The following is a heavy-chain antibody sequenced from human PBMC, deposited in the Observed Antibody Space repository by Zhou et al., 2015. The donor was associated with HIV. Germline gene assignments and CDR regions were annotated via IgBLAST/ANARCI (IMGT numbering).Heavy chain of an antibody. Sequence: QMQLVQSGPEVKKPGTSVKVSCKASGFTFTSSAVQWVRQARGQRLEWIGWIVVGSGNTNYAQKFQERVTITRDMSTSTAYMELSSLRSEDTAVYYCATIPGIAAAGTDDWGQGTLVTVSS. CDR2: IVVGSGNT. V-gene: IGHV1-58*01. D-gene: IGHD6-13*01. CDR1: GFTFTSSA. J-gene: IGHJ4*02. CDR3: ATIPGIAAAGTDD.